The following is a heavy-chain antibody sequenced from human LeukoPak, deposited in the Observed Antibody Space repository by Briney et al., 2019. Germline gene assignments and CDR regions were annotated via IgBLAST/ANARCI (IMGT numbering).Heavy chain of an antibody. V-gene: IGHV1-2*06. CDR3: ARVGACSSTSCYYRGED. D-gene: IGHD2-2*01. J-gene: IGHJ4*02. Sequence: ASVKVSCKTSGYIFAHNGISWVRQAPGQGLEWMGRINPNSGGTNYAQKFQGRVTMTRDTSISTAYMELSRLRSDDTAVYYCARVGACSSTSCYYRGEDWGQGTLVTVSS. CDR2: INPNSGGT. CDR1: GYIFAHNG.